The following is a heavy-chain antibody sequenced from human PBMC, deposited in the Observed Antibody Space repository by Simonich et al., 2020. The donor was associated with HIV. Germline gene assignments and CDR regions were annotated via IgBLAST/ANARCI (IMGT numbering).Heavy chain of an antibody. D-gene: IGHD6-13*01. CDR1: GGSFSGYY. J-gene: IGHJ1*01. Sequence: QVQLQQWGAGLLKPSETLSLTCAVYGGSFSGYYWSWTRQPPGKGLEWIGEINHSGSTNYNPSLKSRVTISVYTSKNQFSLKLSSVTAADTAVYYCARLTAGGLGEYFQHWGQGTLVTVSS. CDR2: INHSGST. V-gene: IGHV4-34*01. CDR3: ARLTAGGLGEYFQH.